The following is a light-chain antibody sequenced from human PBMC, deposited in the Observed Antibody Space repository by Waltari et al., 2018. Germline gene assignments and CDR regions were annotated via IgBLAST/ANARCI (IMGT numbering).Light chain of an antibody. Sequence: EIVLTQSPGTLSLSPGEGATLSCRTSQTIRTTYLAWYQQKPGQAPTLLIYGTFSRATGIPDRFTGSGSGTDLSLNISSLEPEDFATYYCQQYDISPLTFGGGTKVEIK. V-gene: IGKV3-20*01. CDR3: QQYDISPLT. CDR2: GTF. CDR1: QTIRTTY. J-gene: IGKJ4*01.